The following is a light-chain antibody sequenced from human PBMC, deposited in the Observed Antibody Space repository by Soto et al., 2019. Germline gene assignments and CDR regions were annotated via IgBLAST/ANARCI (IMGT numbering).Light chain of an antibody. CDR2: DAS. Sequence: EIVMTQPPATLPVPPGERATLSCRASQSVSSYLAWYQQKPGQAPRLLIYDASNRATGIPARFSGSGSGTDFTLTSSSLEPEDFAFYYCQQRSNWRTFGQGTKVDIK. CDR3: QQRSNWRT. V-gene: IGKV3-11*01. CDR1: QSVSSY. J-gene: IGKJ1*01.